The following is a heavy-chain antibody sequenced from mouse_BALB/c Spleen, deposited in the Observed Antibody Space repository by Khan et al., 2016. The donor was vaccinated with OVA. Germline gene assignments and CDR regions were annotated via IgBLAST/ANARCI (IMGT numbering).Heavy chain of an antibody. CDR3: ARTARLEY. V-gene: IGHV3-2*02. CDR2: ISYSGIT. J-gene: IGHJ2*01. CDR1: GYSITSGYG. Sequence: VQLQESGPGLVKPSQSLSLTCTVTGYSITSGYGWNWIRQFPGNKLEWMGYISYSGITNYNPSLKSRISITRDTSKNQFFLQLNSVTTEDTATYYCARTARLEYWGQGTMLTVSS. D-gene: IGHD1-2*01.